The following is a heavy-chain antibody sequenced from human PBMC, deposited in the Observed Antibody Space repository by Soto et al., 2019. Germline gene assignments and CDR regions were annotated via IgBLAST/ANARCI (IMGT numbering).Heavy chain of an antibody. D-gene: IGHD5-12*01. V-gene: IGHV6-1*01. J-gene: IGHJ4*02. CDR1: GDSVSSNSAA. CDR3: ARVKIGATITDRPFDY. Sequence: SQTLSLTCAISGDSVSSNSAAWNWIRQSPSRGLEWLGRTYYRSKWYNDYAVSVKSRITINPDTSKNQFSLQLNSVTPEDTAVYYCARVKIGATITDRPFDYWGQGTLVTVSS. CDR2: TYYRSKWYN.